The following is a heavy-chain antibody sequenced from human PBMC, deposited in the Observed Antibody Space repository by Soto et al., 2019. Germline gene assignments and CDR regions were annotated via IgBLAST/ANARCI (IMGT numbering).Heavy chain of an antibody. V-gene: IGHV4-61*01. J-gene: IGHJ4*02. D-gene: IGHD6-6*01. Sequence: QVQLQESGPGLVKPSETLSLTCTVSGGSVSSGSYYWSWIRQPPGKGLEWIGYIYYSGSTNYNPSLKSRVTISVDTSKNQFSLKLSSVTAADTAVYYCARAPRLFQIAARRGVDYWGQGTLVTVSS. CDR1: GGSVSSGSYY. CDR2: IYYSGST. CDR3: ARAPRLFQIAARRGVDY.